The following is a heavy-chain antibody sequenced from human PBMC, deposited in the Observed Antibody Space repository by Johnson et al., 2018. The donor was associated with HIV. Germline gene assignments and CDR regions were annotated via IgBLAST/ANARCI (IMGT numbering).Heavy chain of an antibody. D-gene: IGHD2-15*01. CDR2: IYSGGST. J-gene: IGHJ3*01. Sequence: VQLVESGGGLVKPGGSLRLSCAASGFTVSSNYMSWVRQAPGKGLEWVSVIYSGGSTYYADSVKGRFTISRDNPKNTLYLQMNSLRAEDTAVYYCAKIMSKWSVDDDAFDVWGQGTMVTVSS. CDR3: AKIMSKWSVDDDAFDV. V-gene: IGHV3-66*01. CDR1: GFTVSSNY.